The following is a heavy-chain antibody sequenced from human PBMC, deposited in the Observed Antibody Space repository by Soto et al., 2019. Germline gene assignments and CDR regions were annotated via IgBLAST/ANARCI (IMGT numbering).Heavy chain of an antibody. CDR3: ARYRSSSSGNFDY. J-gene: IGHJ4*02. Sequence: PSETLSLTCTVSGGSISSGGYYWSWIRQHPGKGLEWIGYIYYSGSTYYNPSLKSRVTISVDTSKNQFSLKLSSVTAADTAVYYCARYRSSSSGNFDYWGQGTLVTVSS. CDR2: IYYSGST. V-gene: IGHV4-31*03. D-gene: IGHD6-6*01. CDR1: GGSISSGGYY.